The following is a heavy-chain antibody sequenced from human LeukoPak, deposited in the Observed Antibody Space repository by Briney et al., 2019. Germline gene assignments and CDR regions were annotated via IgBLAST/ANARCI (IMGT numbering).Heavy chain of an antibody. CDR3: ARVYYGGNSPSISPAVFDY. CDR2: INPNSGGT. CDR1: GYTFTGYY. D-gene: IGHD4-23*01. V-gene: IGHV1-2*02. J-gene: IGHJ4*02. Sequence: GSVKVSCKASGYTFTGYYMHWVRQAPGQGLEWMGWINPNSGGTNYAQKFQGRVTMTRDTSISTAHMELSRLRSDDTAVYYCARVYYGGNSPSISPAVFDYWGQGTLVTVSS.